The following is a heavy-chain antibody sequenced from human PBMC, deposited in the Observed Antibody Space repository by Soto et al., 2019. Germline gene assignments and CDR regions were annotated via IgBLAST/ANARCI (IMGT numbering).Heavy chain of an antibody. Sequence: QVQLVQSGAEVKKPGASVKVSCKASGYTFTSYDINWVRQATGQGLEWMGWMNPNSGNTGYAQKFQGRVHVTRNNTRSPAYMELSSVRSEDTAVHYCASSELGCFDYWGQGTLVTVSS. CDR3: ASSELGCFDY. J-gene: IGHJ4*02. CDR2: MNPNSGNT. CDR1: GYTFTSYD. V-gene: IGHV1-8*01. D-gene: IGHD1-26*01.